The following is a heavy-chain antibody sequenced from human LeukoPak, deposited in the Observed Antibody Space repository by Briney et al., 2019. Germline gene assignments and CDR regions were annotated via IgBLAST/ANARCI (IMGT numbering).Heavy chain of an antibody. J-gene: IGHJ4*02. V-gene: IGHV3-30*18. CDR2: ISDDGSNE. Sequence: PGGSLRLSCAASGFSFSSYGMHWVRQAPGKGLEWVAVISDDGSNEYYADSVKGRFTISRDNSKNMLYLQMSSLRAEDTAVYCCAKDLNRGLPDYWGQGTLVTVSS. CDR3: AKDLNRGLPDY. CDR1: GFSFSSYG. D-gene: IGHD2-21*01.